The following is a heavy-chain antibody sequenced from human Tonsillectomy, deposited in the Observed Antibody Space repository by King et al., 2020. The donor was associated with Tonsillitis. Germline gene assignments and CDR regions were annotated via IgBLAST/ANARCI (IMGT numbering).Heavy chain of an antibody. J-gene: IGHJ5*02. D-gene: IGHD2-8*01. CDR3: ARTHLPVMGGGHFWFDP. Sequence: VQLQESGPGLVKPSENLSLTCTVSGGSISSYYWSWIRQPAGKGLEWIGRIYTSGSTNYNPSLKSRVTMSVDTSKNQFSLKLSSVTAADTAVYYCARTHLPVMGGGHFWFDPWGQGTLVTVSS. CDR2: IYTSGST. V-gene: IGHV4-4*07. CDR1: GGSISSYY.